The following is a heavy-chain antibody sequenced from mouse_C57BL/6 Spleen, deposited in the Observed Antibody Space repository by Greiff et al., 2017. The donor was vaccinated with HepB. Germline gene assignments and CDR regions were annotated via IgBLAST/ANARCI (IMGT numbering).Heavy chain of an antibody. CDR1: GISITTGNYR. Sequence: VQLQQSGPGLVKPSQTVFLTCTVTGISITTGNYRWSWIRQFPGNKLEWIGYIYYSGTITYNPSLTSRTTITRDTPKNQFFLEMNSLTAEDTATYYCARTGTGYAMDYWGQVTSVTVSS. CDR2: IYYSGTI. V-gene: IGHV3-5*01. CDR3: ARTGTGYAMDY. D-gene: IGHD4-1*01. J-gene: IGHJ4*01.